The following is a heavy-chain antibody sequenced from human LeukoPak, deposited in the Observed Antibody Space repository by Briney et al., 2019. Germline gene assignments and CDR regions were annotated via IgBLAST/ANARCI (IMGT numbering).Heavy chain of an antibody. Sequence: SETLSLTCSVSGGSISNDYWSWIRQPPGKGLEWIAYINYNWNTNYNPSLKSRATISIDTSKNQFSLKLSSVTAADTAVYYCARVGYYYGSGYNWFDPWGQGTLVTVSS. V-gene: IGHV4-59*08. CDR1: GGSISNDY. CDR2: INYNWNT. J-gene: IGHJ5*02. D-gene: IGHD3-10*01. CDR3: ARVGYYYGSGYNWFDP.